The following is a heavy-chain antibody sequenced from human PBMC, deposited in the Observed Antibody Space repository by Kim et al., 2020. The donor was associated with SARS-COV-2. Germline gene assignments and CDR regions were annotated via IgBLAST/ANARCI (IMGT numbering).Heavy chain of an antibody. CDR2: LGGGGNDI. V-gene: IGHV3-23*01. CDR3: AKMEAMKLWEYFHDS. CDR1: GFIVNTGLPFSRYA. Sequence: GGSLRLSCAASGFIVNTGLPFSRYAMRWIRQAPGKGLEWVASLGGGGNDIYYADSVKGRFTLSRDNSEDTLFLQMRSLRPEDTAVYYCAKMEAMKLWEYFHDSWGQGTLVTISS. J-gene: IGHJ4*02. D-gene: IGHD1-26*01.